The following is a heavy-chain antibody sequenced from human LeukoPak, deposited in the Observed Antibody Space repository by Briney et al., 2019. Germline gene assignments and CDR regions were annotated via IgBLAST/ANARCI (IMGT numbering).Heavy chain of an antibody. J-gene: IGHJ4*02. V-gene: IGHV1-8*01. D-gene: IGHD3-10*01. CDR2: MNPNSGNT. CDR3: TITMVRGVIITWYFDY. CDR1: GYTFTSYD. Sequence: ASVKVSCKASGYTFTSYDINWVRQAPGQGLEWMGWMNPNSGNTGYAQKFQGRVTMTRNTSISTAYMELSSLRSEDTAVYYCTITMVRGVIITWYFDYWGQGTLVTVSS.